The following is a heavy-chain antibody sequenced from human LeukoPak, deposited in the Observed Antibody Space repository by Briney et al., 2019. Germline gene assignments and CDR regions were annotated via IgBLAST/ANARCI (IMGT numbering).Heavy chain of an antibody. V-gene: IGHV3-21*01. J-gene: IGHJ3*02. CDR2: ISSSSSYI. Sequence: GGSLRLSCAASGFTFSSYSMNWIRQAPGKGLEWVSSISSSSSYIYYADSVKGRFTIFRDNEKKSLYLQMNSLRAEDTAVYYCAREDLSKCSGGSRYSPHDAFDIWGQGTMVTVSS. D-gene: IGHD2-15*01. CDR3: AREDLSKCSGGSRYSPHDAFDI. CDR1: GFTFSSYS.